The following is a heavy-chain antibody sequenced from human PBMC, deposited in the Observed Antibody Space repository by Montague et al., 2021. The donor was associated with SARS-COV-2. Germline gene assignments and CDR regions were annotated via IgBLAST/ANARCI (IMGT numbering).Heavy chain of an antibody. V-gene: IGHV3-30-3*01. J-gene: IGHJ4*02. CDR1: GFPFSYYA. CDR2: ISNDGTKK. CDR3: ARGGYYDTSGYYLGY. Sequence: FLRLSCAASGFPFSYYAMHWVRQTPGKGLEWVAVISNDGTKKYHADTVKGRFTISRDNSKNTLYLQMNSLRAEDTAVYYCARGGYYDTSGYYLGYWGQGTLVTVSS. D-gene: IGHD3-22*01.